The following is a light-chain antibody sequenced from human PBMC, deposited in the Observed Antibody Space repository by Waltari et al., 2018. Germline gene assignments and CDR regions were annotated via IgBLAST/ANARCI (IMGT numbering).Light chain of an antibody. CDR3: CSYAGNYIWL. CDR2: DVS. CDR1: SSDIGRYDI. Sequence: QSALTQPASVSGSPGQSVTISCTGASSDIGRYDIVSWYQQHPGNAPKLIICDVSKRPSGVSDRFSGSKSGDTASLTISGLQFEDEADYYCCSYAGNYIWLFGGGTRLTVL. V-gene: IGLV2-23*02. J-gene: IGLJ3*02.